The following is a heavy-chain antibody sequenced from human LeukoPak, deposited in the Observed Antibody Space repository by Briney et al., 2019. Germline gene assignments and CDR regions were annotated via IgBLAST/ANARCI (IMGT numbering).Heavy chain of an antibody. J-gene: IGHJ4*02. V-gene: IGHV4-59*01. CDR1: GGSISSYY. CDR3: ARDGGGSYDPTYFDY. D-gene: IGHD1-26*01. Sequence: SETLSLTCTVSGGSISSYYWSWIRQPPGKGLEWIGYIYYSGSTNYNPSLKSRVTISVDTSKNQFSLKLSSVTAADTAVYYCARDGGGSYDPTYFDYWGQGTLVTVSS. CDR2: IYYSGST.